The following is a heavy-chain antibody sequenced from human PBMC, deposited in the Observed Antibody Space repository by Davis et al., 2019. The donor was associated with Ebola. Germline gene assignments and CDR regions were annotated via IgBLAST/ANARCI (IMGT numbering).Heavy chain of an antibody. V-gene: IGHV3-30*04. Sequence: GESLKISCAASGFTFSNYAMHWVRQAPGKGLEWVAVISYDGSNKYYADSVKGRFTISRDNSKNTLYLQMNSLRAEDTAVYYCVKVVYSRSSYWFDPWGQGTLVTVSS. D-gene: IGHD6-6*01. CDR1: GFTFSNYA. CDR2: ISYDGSNK. CDR3: VKVVYSRSSYWFDP. J-gene: IGHJ5*02.